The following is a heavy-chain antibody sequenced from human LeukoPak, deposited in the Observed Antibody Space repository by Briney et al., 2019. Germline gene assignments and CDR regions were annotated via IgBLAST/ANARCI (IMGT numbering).Heavy chain of an antibody. J-gene: IGHJ5*02. Sequence: GASVKVSCKASGYTFTSYYMHWVRQAPGQGLEWMGIINPSGGSTSYAQKFQGRVTMTRDTSISTAYMELSRLRSDDTAVYYCARDRWFGELYRGLSPWGQGTLVTVSS. CDR3: ARDRWFGELYRGLSP. D-gene: IGHD3-10*01. V-gene: IGHV1-46*01. CDR2: INPSGGST. CDR1: GYTFTSYY.